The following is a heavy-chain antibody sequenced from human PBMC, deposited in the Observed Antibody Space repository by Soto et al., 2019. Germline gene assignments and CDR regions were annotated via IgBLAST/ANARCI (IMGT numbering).Heavy chain of an antibody. Sequence: QVQLVQSGAEVQKPGSSVKVSCKASGGTFSSYAISWVRQAPGQGLEWMGGIIPIFGTANYAQKFQGRVTITADESTSTAYMELSSLRSEDTAVYYCARSPGGIVVVVAATHAFDIWGQGTMVTVSS. J-gene: IGHJ3*02. D-gene: IGHD2-15*01. CDR3: ARSPGGIVVVVAATHAFDI. CDR2: IIPIFGTA. V-gene: IGHV1-69*01. CDR1: GGTFSSYA.